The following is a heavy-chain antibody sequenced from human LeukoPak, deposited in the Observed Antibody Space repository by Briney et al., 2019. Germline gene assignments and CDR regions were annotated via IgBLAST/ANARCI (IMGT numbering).Heavy chain of an antibody. V-gene: IGHV4-59*08. J-gene: IGHJ2*01. CDR2: IHHNGDT. CDR1: GTFFSSYF. D-gene: IGHD3-10*01. CDR3: ARHITGSGSAFDH. Sequence: SETLSLTCTVSGTFFSSYFWGWIRQPPGKGLEWIAYIHHNGDTNYNPSLKSRVTISVGPSRNQFSLQLSSVTAADTAVYYCARHITGSGSAFDHWGRGTLVTASS.